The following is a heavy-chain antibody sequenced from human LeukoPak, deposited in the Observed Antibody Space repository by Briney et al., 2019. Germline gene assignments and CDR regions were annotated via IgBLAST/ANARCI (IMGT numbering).Heavy chain of an antibody. Sequence: SETLSLTCTVSGGSISSYYWSWIRQPPGKGLEWIGYIYYSGSTNYNPSLKSRVTISVDTSKNQFSLKLSSVTAADTAVYYCAGHHPRNTVDFWGQGTLVTVSS. CDR1: GGSISSYY. CDR2: IYYSGST. V-gene: IGHV4-59*08. D-gene: IGHD2/OR15-2a*01. CDR3: AGHHPRNTVDF. J-gene: IGHJ4*02.